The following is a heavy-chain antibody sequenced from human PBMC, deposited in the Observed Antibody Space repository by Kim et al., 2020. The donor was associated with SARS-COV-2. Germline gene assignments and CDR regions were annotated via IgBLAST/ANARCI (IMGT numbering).Heavy chain of an antibody. J-gene: IGHJ3*02. D-gene: IGHD2-15*01. CDR3: ARAVVVVAATHFSNAFDI. CDR2: IIPIFGTA. CDR1: GGTFSSYA. Sequence: SVKVSCKASGGTFSSYAISWVRQAPGQGLEWMGGIIPIFGTANYAQKFQGRVTITADESTSTAYMELSSLRSEDTAVYYCARAVVVVAATHFSNAFDIWGQGTMVTVSS. V-gene: IGHV1-69*13.